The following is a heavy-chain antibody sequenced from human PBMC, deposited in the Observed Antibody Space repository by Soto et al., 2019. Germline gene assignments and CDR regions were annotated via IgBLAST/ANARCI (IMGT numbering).Heavy chain of an antibody. V-gene: IGHV1-46*01. CDR3: ARDLGYSYGFHFDY. CDR2: INPSGGST. J-gene: IGHJ4*02. Sequence: ASVKVSCKASGNTVPNYAIHWVRQALGQGLEWMGIINPSGGSTSYAQKFQGRVTMTRDTSTSTVYMELSSLRSEDTAVYYCARDLGYSYGFHFDYWGQGTLVTVSS. CDR1: GNTVPNYA. D-gene: IGHD5-18*01.